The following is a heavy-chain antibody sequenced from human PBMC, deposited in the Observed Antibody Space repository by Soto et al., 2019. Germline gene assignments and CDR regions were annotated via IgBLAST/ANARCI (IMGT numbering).Heavy chain of an antibody. J-gene: IGHJ4*02. CDR1: GYTFINHG. V-gene: IGHV1-18*04. CDR2: ISGHNGTT. Sequence: QVQLVQSGGEVKKPGASVKVSCKASGYTFINHGISWVRQPPGQGLEWMGWISGHNGTTNYAQKFQGRVTMTTDTSTSTAFMELRSLRSDDTAVYYGARDSYPLAYFFDYWGQGTLVSVSS. CDR3: ARDSYPLAYFFDY.